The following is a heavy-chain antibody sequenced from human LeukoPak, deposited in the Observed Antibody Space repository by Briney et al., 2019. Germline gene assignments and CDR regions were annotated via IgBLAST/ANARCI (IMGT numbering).Heavy chain of an antibody. D-gene: IGHD6-13*01. V-gene: IGHV3-7*01. Sequence: GGSLRLSCVASGFSFSSYHMSWVRQAPGKGLGCVAYIFPDGHQESCDASVRGRFTVSRDNAKNSLFLQMNSLRAEDTAVYYCASGGFSSWYVSRWGQGTLVTVSS. CDR2: IFPDGHQE. CDR1: GFSFSSYH. J-gene: IGHJ4*02. CDR3: ASGGFSSWYVSR.